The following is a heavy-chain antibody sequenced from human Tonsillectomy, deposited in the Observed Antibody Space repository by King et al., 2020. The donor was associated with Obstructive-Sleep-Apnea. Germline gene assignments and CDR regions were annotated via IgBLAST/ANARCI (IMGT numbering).Heavy chain of an antibody. CDR2: IDWDDDK. Sequence: VTLKESGPALVKPTQTLTLTCTFSGFSLSTSGMCVSWIRQPPGKALEWLARIDWDDDKYYSTSLKTRLTISKDTSKNQVVLTMTNMDPVDTATYYCARESVTTGGGGWFDPWGQGTLVTVSS. CDR3: ARESVTTGGGGWFDP. CDR1: GFSLSTSGMC. V-gene: IGHV2-70*11. J-gene: IGHJ5*02. D-gene: IGHD4-17*01.